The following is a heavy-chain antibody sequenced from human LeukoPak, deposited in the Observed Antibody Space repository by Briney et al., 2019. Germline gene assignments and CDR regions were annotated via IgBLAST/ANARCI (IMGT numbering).Heavy chain of an antibody. Sequence: GESLKISCKGSGYSLTNYWIAWVRQMPGKGLECLGIIYPADSDTRYSPSFRGQVTISADKSISTAYLQWSSLKASDTAIYYCARHGGETNSRPWYFDLWGRGTLVTVSS. CDR1: GYSLTNYW. D-gene: IGHD3-16*01. CDR2: IYPADSDT. V-gene: IGHV5-51*01. J-gene: IGHJ2*01. CDR3: ARHGGETNSRPWYFDL.